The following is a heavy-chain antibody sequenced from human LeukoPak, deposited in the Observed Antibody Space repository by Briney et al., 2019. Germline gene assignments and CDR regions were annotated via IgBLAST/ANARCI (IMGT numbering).Heavy chain of an antibody. J-gene: IGHJ4*02. Sequence: PGGSLRLSCAASGFTFSSYAMSWVRQAPGKGLEWVANIKEDGSVKYYVDSVKGRFTISRDTAKNSVYLQMNSLRAEDTAVYYCARIGYSSSSFDYWGQGILVTVSS. CDR3: ARIGYSSSSFDY. V-gene: IGHV3-7*01. CDR2: IKEDGSVK. D-gene: IGHD6-6*01. CDR1: GFTFSSYA.